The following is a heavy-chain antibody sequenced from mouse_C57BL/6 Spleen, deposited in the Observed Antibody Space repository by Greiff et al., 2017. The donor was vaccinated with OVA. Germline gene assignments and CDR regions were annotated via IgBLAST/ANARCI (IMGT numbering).Heavy chain of an antibody. CDR2: INPNNGGT. D-gene: IGHD2-1*01. J-gene: IGHJ2*01. V-gene: IGHV1-26*01. CDR3: ARGDLYGNYEGGFDY. Sequence: EVQLQQSGPELVKPGASVKISCKASGYTFTDYYMNWVKQSHGKSLEWIGDINPNNGGTSYNQKFKGKATLTVDKSSSTAYMELRSLTSEDSAVYYCARGDLYGNYEGGFDYWGQGTTLTVSS. CDR1: GYTFTDYY.